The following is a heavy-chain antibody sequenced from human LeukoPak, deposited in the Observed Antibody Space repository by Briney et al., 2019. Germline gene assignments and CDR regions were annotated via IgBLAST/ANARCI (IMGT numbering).Heavy chain of an antibody. Sequence: ASVKVSCKASGGTFSSYAISWVRQAPGQGLEWMGGIIPIFSTANYAQKFQGRVTITTDESTSTAYMELSSLRSEDTAVYYCARDGYSSSWYSGFHYYYMDVWGKGTTVTVSS. D-gene: IGHD6-13*01. J-gene: IGHJ6*03. V-gene: IGHV1-69*05. CDR1: GGTFSSYA. CDR2: IIPIFSTA. CDR3: ARDGYSSSWYSGFHYYYMDV.